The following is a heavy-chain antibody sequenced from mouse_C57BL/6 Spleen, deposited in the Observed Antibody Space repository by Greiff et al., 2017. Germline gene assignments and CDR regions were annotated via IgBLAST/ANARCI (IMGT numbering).Heavy chain of an antibody. Sequence: VQLVESGAELVKPGASVKMSCKASGYTFTTYPIEWMKQNHGKSLEWIGNFHPYNDDTKYNEKFKGKATLTVEKSSSTVYLELSRLTSDDSAVYYCARGGYSNYGWYFDVWGTGTTVTVSS. J-gene: IGHJ1*03. CDR2: FHPYNDDT. V-gene: IGHV1-47*01. CDR3: ARGGYSNYGWYFDV. D-gene: IGHD2-5*01. CDR1: GYTFTTYP.